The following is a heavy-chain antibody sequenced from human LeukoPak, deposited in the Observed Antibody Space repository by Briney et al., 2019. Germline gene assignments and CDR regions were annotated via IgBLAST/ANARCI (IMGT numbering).Heavy chain of an antibody. CDR1: GGSISSSSYY. V-gene: IGHV4-39*01. J-gene: IGHJ3*02. D-gene: IGHD3-9*01. Sequence: SETLSLTCTVSGGSISSSSYYWGWIRQPPGKGLEWIGSIYYSGSTYYNPSLKSRVTISVDTSKNQFSLKLSSVTAADTAVYYCARQAGYDAFDIWGQGTMVTVSS. CDR2: IYYSGST. CDR3: ARQAGYDAFDI.